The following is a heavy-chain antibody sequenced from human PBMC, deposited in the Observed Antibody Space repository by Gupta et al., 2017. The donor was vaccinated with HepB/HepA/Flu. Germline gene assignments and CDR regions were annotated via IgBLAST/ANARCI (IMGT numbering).Heavy chain of an antibody. D-gene: IGHD2-8*02. J-gene: IGHJ4*02. V-gene: IGHV1-2*02. CDR3: GSPFTWSNY. Sequence: QVQLVQSGAEVKKPGASLKVSCKVSGNTFPAFPGYIHWVRQAPGQGLEWMGWIDPNSGRTSYAQKFQGRVTITRDTSIRTAYVELTNLRSDDTAVYYCGSPFTWSNYWGQGTLVTVSS. CDR2: IDPNSGRT. CDR1: GNTFPAFPGY.